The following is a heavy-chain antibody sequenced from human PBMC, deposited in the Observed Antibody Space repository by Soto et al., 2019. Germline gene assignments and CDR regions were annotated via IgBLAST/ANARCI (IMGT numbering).Heavy chain of an antibody. CDR1: GFDFGDYY. Sequence: PGGSLRLSCTGSGFDFGDYYMSWIRQAPGKGLEWVSYIDSGDGTTYYTDSVKGRFTISRDNAKKTVYLQMSSLRVEDTALYYCVRTYYRSSWFTFDRWGQGTLVTVSS. D-gene: IGHD6-13*01. V-gene: IGHV3-11*01. J-gene: IGHJ4*02. CDR2: IDSGDGTT. CDR3: VRTYYRSSWFTFDR.